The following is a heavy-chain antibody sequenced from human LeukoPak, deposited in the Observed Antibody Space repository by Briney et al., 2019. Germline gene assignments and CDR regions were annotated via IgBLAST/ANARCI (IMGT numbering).Heavy chain of an antibody. D-gene: IGHD4-17*01. CDR2: IWYDGSNK. CDR3: ARGDYGDYQDAFDI. J-gene: IGHJ3*02. V-gene: IGHV3-33*08. CDR1: GFTFSSYG. Sequence: PGGSLRLSCAASGFTFSSYGMHWVRQAPGKGLEWVAVIWYDGSNKYYADSVKGRFTISRDNSKNTLYLQMNSLRAEDTAVYYCARGDYGDYQDAFDIWDQGTMVTVSS.